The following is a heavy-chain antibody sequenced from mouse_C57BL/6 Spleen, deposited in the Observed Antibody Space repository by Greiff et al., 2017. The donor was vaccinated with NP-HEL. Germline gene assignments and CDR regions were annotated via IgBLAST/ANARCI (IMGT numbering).Heavy chain of an antibody. J-gene: IGHJ2*01. Sequence: VQVVESGAELARPGASVKLSCKASGFTFTSYGISWVKQRTGQGLEWIGEIYPRSGNTYYNEKFKGKATLTADKSSSTAYMELRSLTSEDSAVYFCARRTAQATYFDYWGQGTTLTVSS. CDR2: IYPRSGNT. V-gene: IGHV1-81*01. CDR3: ARRTAQATYFDY. CDR1: GFTFTSYG. D-gene: IGHD3-2*02.